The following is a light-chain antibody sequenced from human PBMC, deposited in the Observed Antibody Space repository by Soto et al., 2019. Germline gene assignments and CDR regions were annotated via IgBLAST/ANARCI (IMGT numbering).Light chain of an antibody. CDR1: SSDVGGYDF. CDR2: DVS. V-gene: IGLV2-11*01. Sequence: QSALTQPRSVSGSPGQSVTISCTGTSSDVGGYDFVSWYQQHPGKAPKLMIYDVSKRPSGVPDRFSGSKSGNTASLTISGRQAEDEADYYCCSYAGVYVIFGGGTKLTVL. J-gene: IGLJ2*01. CDR3: CSYAGVYVI.